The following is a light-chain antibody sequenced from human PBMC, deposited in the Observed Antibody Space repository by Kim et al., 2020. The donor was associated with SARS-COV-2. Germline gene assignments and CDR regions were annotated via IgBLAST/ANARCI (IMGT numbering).Light chain of an antibody. CDR3: LQHDSYPFT. V-gene: IGKV1-17*03. Sequence: ASVGDKVNITCRASQGISNYLAWFQQKPGKVPKRLIYGASSLESGVPSRFSGSGSGTEFTLTITSLQPEDFATYYCLQHDSYPFTFGQGTKLEI. CDR2: GAS. J-gene: IGKJ2*01. CDR1: QGISNY.